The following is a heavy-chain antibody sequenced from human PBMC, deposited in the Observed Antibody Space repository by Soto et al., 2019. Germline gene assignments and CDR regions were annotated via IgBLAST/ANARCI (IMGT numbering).Heavy chain of an antibody. Sequence: EVQLLESGGGLVQPGGSLRLSCAASGFTFSTYAMGWVRQAPGKGLEWVSTIGGSGDTTYYVDSVKGRFPISRDRSKNTLYLQMNSLRAADTAVYYCAKTSGYPYYFDYWGQGTLVTVSS. CDR2: IGGSGDTT. CDR1: GFTFSTYA. J-gene: IGHJ4*02. CDR3: AKTSGYPYYFDY. V-gene: IGHV3-23*01. D-gene: IGHD5-12*01.